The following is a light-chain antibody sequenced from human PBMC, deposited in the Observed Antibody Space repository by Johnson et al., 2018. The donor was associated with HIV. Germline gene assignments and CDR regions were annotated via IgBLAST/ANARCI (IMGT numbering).Light chain of an antibody. CDR2: ENN. V-gene: IGLV1-51*02. J-gene: IGLJ1*01. CDR1: SSNIGNNY. Sequence: QPVLTQPPSVSAAPGQKVTISCSGSSSNIGNNYVSWYQQLPGTAPKLLIYENNRRPSGIPDRFSGSKSDTSATLGITGLQTGDEADYYCGTWGGVFGTGTKVTVL. CDR3: GTWGGV.